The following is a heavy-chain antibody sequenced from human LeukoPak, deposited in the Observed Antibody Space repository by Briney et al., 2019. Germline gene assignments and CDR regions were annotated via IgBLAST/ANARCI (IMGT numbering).Heavy chain of an antibody. Sequence: ASVKASCKASGYTFTNNYLHWVRQAPGQGLEWMGMIYPRDGSTSYAQNFQGRVTVTRDTSTTTVHMELRGLRSEGTAVYYCARDQEGFDYWGQGAVVTVSS. CDR1: GYTFTNNY. V-gene: IGHV1-46*01. CDR2: IYPRDGST. J-gene: IGHJ4*02. CDR3: ARDQEGFDY.